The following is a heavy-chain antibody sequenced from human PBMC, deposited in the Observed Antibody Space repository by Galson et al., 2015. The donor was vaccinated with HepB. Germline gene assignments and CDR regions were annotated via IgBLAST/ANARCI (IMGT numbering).Heavy chain of an antibody. D-gene: IGHD6-6*01. CDR2: INPSDGAT. J-gene: IGHJ4*02. Sequence: SVKVSCKASGYTFTRFSMHWVRQAPGQGLEWMAMINPSDGATNYAQKFQGRVTTTRDTSTNTVYMDLSSLRSEDTAVYYCAKVGVGYGSSFDFWGQGTLVTVSS. CDR1: GYTFTRFS. CDR3: AKVGVGYGSSFDF. V-gene: IGHV1-46*01.